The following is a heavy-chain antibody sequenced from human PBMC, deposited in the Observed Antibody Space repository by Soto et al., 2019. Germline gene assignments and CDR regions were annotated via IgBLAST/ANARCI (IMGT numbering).Heavy chain of an antibody. D-gene: IGHD3-10*01. CDR2: IRSKANSYAT. V-gene: IGHV3-73*02. Sequence: VQLVESGGGLVQPGGSLKLSCAASGFTFSGSAMHWVRQASGKGLEWVGRIRSKANSYATAYAASVKGRFTISRDDSKNTAYLQMNSLKTEDTAVYYCTRQGKSYYGSGSFDPWGQGTLVTVSS. CDR1: GFTFSGSA. J-gene: IGHJ5*02. CDR3: TRQGKSYYGSGSFDP.